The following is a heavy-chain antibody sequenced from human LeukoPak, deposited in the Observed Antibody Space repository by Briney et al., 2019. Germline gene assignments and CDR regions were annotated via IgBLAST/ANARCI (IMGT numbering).Heavy chain of an antibody. D-gene: IGHD2-21*01. CDR3: VRDGPAYCGGECRWFDP. CDR1: GGSISSGSYY. V-gene: IGHV4-61*02. Sequence: SETLSLTCTVSGGSISSGSYYWSWIRQPAGKVLEWIGRIYTSGSTNYNPSLNSRVTISVDTSKNQFSLKLSSVTAADTAVYYCVRDGPAYCGGECRWFDPWGQGTLVTASS. CDR2: IYTSGST. J-gene: IGHJ5*02.